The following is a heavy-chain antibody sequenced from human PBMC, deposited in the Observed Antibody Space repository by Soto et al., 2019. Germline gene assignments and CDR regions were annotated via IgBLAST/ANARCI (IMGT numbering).Heavy chain of an antibody. CDR2: IWSDGSNK. Sequence: GGSLRLSCAAPRFTFSNYAMHWVRQAPGKGLEWVAVIWSDGSNKYYADSVKGRFTISRDNSKNTLYLQMSSLRAEDTAVYYCARDNWNYVSAFDIWGQGTMVTVSS. CDR1: RFTFSNYA. J-gene: IGHJ3*02. V-gene: IGHV3-33*01. D-gene: IGHD1-7*01. CDR3: ARDNWNYVSAFDI.